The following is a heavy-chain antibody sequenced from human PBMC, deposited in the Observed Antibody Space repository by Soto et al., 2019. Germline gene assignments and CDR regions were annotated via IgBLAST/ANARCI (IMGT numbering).Heavy chain of an antibody. CDR1: GFTFSSYG. Sequence: QVQVVESGGGVVQPGRSLRLSCVASGFTFSSYGMNWVRQAPGKGLEWVAVISYDGNNKYYADSVKGRFTISRDNSKSTLYLQMDSLRAEDTAVYYCAKGVNRGYAIWYPGYWGQGTLVTVSS. CDR2: ISYDGNNK. CDR3: AKGVNRGYAIWYPGY. J-gene: IGHJ4*02. D-gene: IGHD5-12*01. V-gene: IGHV3-30*18.